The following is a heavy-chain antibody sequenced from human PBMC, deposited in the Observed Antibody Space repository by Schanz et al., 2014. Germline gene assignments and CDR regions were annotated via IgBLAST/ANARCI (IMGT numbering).Heavy chain of an antibody. CDR3: AKGRFGELSAFDI. Sequence: QVQLVESGGGVVQPGRSLRLSCAASGFIFSSHWMHWVRQDPGKGLEWVSFVHPGGSTYYPDSVKGRFTISRDNSKNSLYLQMNSLRAEDTAVYYCAKGRFGELSAFDIWGQGTMVTVSS. CDR1: GFIFSSHW. J-gene: IGHJ3*02. V-gene: IGHV3-NL1*01. CDR2: VHPGGST. D-gene: IGHD3-10*01.